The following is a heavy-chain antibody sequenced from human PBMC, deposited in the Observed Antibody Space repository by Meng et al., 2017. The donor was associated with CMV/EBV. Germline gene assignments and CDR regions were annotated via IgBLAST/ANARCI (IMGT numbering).Heavy chain of an antibody. Sequence: GESLKISCAASGFTFSSYAMHWVRQAPGKGLEWVSAISGSGGSTYYADSVKGRFTISRDNSKNTLYLQMNSLRAEDMAVYYCAKGTDGDYLPLDYWGQGTLVTVSS. CDR2: ISGSGGST. J-gene: IGHJ4*02. CDR3: AKGTDGDYLPLDY. V-gene: IGHV3-23*01. D-gene: IGHD4-17*01. CDR1: GFTFSSYA.